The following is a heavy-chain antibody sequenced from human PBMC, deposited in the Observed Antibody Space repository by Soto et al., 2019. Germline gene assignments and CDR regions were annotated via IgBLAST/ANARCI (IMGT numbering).Heavy chain of an antibody. CDR1: GYTFTSYS. Sequence: ASVKVSCKASGYTFTSYSMHWVRQAPGQRLEWMGWINAGNGNTKYSQKFQGRVTITRDTSASTAYMELSSLRSEDTAVYYCARDLGGFDSGYDPWGQGTLVTIS. CDR2: INAGNGNT. D-gene: IGHD5-12*01. CDR3: ARDLGGFDSGYDP. V-gene: IGHV1-3*01. J-gene: IGHJ5*02.